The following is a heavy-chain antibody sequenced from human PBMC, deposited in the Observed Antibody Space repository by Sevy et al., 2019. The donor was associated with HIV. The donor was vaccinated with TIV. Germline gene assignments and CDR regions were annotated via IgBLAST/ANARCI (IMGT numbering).Heavy chain of an antibody. CDR3: VRGRYDASGYYVRGTDY. V-gene: IGHV3-20*04. CDR2: INWNGGRT. J-gene: IGHJ4*02. CDR1: GFTFKDYG. Sequence: GGSLRLSCVASGFTFKDYGMAWVRQGPGKGLEWVSSINWNGGRTGYGDSVKGRCTISRDNAKNSLYLQMNSLRAEDTALYYCVRGRYDASGYYVRGTDYWGQGTLVTVSS. D-gene: IGHD3-22*01.